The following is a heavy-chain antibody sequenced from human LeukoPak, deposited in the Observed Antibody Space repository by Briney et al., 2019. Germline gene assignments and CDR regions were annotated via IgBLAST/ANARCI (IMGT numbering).Heavy chain of an antibody. J-gene: IGHJ5*02. CDR2: INHSGST. V-gene: IGHV4-34*01. CDR3: ARGGTFLVLWFGESNWFDP. CDR1: GGSFSGCY. D-gene: IGHD3-10*01. Sequence: PSETLSLTCAVYGGSFSGCYWSWIRQPPGKGLEWIGEINHSGSTNYNPSLKSRVTISVDTSKNQFSLKLSSVTAADTAVYYCARGGTFLVLWFGESNWFDPWGQGTLVTVSS.